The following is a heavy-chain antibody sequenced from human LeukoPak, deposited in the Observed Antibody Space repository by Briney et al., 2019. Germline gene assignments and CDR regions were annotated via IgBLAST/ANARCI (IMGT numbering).Heavy chain of an antibody. V-gene: IGHV3-23*01. CDR3: AKDRHEVDYVWGSHHGVDFDY. Sequence: QPGGSLRLSCAASGFTFSNYAMSWVRQAPGKGLEWVSAISGSGGSTYYADSVKGRFTISRDNSKNTLYLQMNSLRAEDTAVYYCAKDRHEVDYVWGSHHGVDFDYWGQGTLVTVSS. J-gene: IGHJ4*02. CDR1: GFTFSNYA. CDR2: ISGSGGST. D-gene: IGHD3-16*01.